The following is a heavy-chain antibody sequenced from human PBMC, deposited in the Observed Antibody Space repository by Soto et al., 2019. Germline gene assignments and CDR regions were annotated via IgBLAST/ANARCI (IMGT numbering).Heavy chain of an antibody. CDR3: ARDTPERQCSGGSCLSAFDI. V-gene: IGHV3-21*01. CDR2: ISSSSSYI. J-gene: IGHJ3*02. D-gene: IGHD2-15*01. CDR1: GFTFSSYS. Sequence: GGSLRLSCAASGFTFSSYSMNWVRQAPGKGLEWVSSISSSSSYIYYADSVKGQFTISRDNAKNSLYLQMNSLRAEDTAVYYCARDTPERQCSGGSCLSAFDIWGQGTMVT.